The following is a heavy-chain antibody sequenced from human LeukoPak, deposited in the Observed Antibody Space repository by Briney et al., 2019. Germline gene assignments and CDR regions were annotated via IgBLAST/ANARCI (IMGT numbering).Heavy chain of an antibody. V-gene: IGHV3-33*01. CDR2: IWYDGSNK. J-gene: IGHJ6*02. D-gene: IGHD6-19*01. CDR1: GFTFSSYG. CDR3: ARKESIAVAGTNYYYGMDV. Sequence: PGGSLRLSCAASGFTFSSYGMHWVRQATGKGLEWVAVIWYDGSNKYYADSVKGRFTISRDNSKNTLYLQMNSLRAEDTAVYYCARKESIAVAGTNYYYGMDVWGQGTTVTVSS.